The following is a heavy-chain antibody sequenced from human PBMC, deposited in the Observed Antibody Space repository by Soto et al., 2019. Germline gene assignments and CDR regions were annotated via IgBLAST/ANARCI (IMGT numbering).Heavy chain of an antibody. Sequence: QLQLQESGSGLVKPSQTLSLTCAVSGGSISSGGYSWSWIRQPPGKGLEWIGYIYHSGSTYYNPSPQRRVPTSLDTATTQFSLKLRPVTAADPAVYSCARGQVVAAQPWCQGTPGTVSS. V-gene: IGHV4-30-2*01. CDR1: GGSISSGGYS. D-gene: IGHD2-15*01. CDR3: ARGQVVAAQP. J-gene: IGHJ5*02. CDR2: IYHSGST.